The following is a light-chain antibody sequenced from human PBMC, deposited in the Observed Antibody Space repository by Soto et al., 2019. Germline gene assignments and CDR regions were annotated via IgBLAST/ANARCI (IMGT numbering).Light chain of an antibody. CDR2: GAS. CDR3: LQHHNYPPIT. Sequence: DIQMTQSPSSLSASVGDRVTITCRASQDISNFLVWFQQKPGKVPNLLIYGASTLQSGVPSRFSGSGSGTDFTLTISSLQPEDFATYYCLQHHNYPPITFGQGTRLEIK. V-gene: IGKV1-27*01. CDR1: QDISNF. J-gene: IGKJ5*01.